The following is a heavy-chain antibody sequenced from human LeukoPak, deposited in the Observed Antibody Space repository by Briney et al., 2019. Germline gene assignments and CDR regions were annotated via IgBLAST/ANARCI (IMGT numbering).Heavy chain of an antibody. CDR2: IYYSGST. CDR3: ARGYCSSTSCYLGDY. V-gene: IGHV4-30-4*08. D-gene: IGHD2-2*01. CDR1: GGSISSGGYY. Sequence: SQTLSLTCTVSGGSISSGGYYWSWIRQPPGKGLEWIGYIYYSGSTNYNPSLKSRVTISVDTSKNQFSLRLSSVTAADTAVYYCARGYCSSTSCYLGDYWGQGTLVTVSS. J-gene: IGHJ4*02.